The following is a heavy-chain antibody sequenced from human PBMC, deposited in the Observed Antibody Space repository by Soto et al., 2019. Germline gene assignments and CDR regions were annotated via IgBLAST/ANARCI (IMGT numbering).Heavy chain of an antibody. V-gene: IGHV1-69*08. CDR2: MIPIHGIA. Sequence: QVQLVQSGAEVKKPGSSVKVSCKASGGTFSSYTISWVRQDPGQGLEWMGRMIPIHGIANYAQKFQGRVTITADKCASTAYMELSSLRSEDTAVYYCAREPHYYGSGSYSGLAHIWCQGTMVTVSS. CDR1: GGTFSSYT. CDR3: AREPHYYGSGSYSGLAHI. D-gene: IGHD3-10*01. J-gene: IGHJ3*02.